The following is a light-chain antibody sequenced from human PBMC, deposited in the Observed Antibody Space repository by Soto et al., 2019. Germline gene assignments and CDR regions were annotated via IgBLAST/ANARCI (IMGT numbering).Light chain of an antibody. V-gene: IGLV3-1*01. CDR2: QDN. Sequence: SYELTQPPSVSVSPGQTASITCSGDKLGDKYACWYQQKPGQSPVLVIYQDNQRPSGIPERFSGSNSGNTATLTITGTQAMDEADYYCQAWDSTTAVFGTGTKVTVL. CDR1: KLGDKY. CDR3: QAWDSTTAV. J-gene: IGLJ1*01.